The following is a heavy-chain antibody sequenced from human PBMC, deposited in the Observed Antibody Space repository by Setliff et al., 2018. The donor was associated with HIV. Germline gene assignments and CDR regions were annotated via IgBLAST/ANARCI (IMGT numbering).Heavy chain of an antibody. J-gene: IGHJ6*02. D-gene: IGHD3-10*01. CDR2: IIPIFGTA. CDR1: GGTFSSYA. V-gene: IGHV1-69*13. CDR3: ATKVMVRGVMLYYYYGMDV. Sequence: GASVKVSCKASGGTFSSYAISWVRQAPGQGLEWMGGIIPIFGTANYAQKFQGRVTITADESTSTAYMELSSLRSEDTAVYYCATKVMVRGVMLYYYYGMDVWGQGTTVTVSS.